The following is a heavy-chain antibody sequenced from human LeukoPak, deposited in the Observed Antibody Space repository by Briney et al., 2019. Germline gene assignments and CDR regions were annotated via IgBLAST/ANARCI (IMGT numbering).Heavy chain of an antibody. Sequence: TGGSLRLSCAASGFTVSSNYMSWVRQAPGKGLEWVSVIYSGGSTYYADSVKGRFTISRDNSKNTLYLQMNSLRAEDTAVYHCARESSWDYYYYMDVWGKGTTVTVSS. CDR3: ARESSWDYYYYMDV. V-gene: IGHV3-53*01. CDR1: GFTVSSNY. CDR2: IYSGGST. J-gene: IGHJ6*03. D-gene: IGHD2-15*01.